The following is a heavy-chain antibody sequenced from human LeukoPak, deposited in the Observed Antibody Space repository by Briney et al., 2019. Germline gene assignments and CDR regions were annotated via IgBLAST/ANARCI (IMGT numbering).Heavy chain of an antibody. Sequence: PSETLSLTCTVSGCSIGSYYRSWIRQTPGKGLEWIGHISYSGSINYNPSLKSRVTISVDTSKNQFSLKLSSVTAADTAVYYCARGGSGYALNWFDPWGQGTLVTVSS. D-gene: IGHD5-12*01. J-gene: IGHJ5*02. CDR1: GCSIGSYY. CDR3: ARGGSGYALNWFDP. V-gene: IGHV4-59*01. CDR2: ISYSGSI.